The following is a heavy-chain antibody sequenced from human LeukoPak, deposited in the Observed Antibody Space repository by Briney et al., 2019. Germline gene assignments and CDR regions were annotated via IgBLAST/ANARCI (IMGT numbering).Heavy chain of an antibody. CDR3: VREGYCSSTSCYPHWFDP. CDR1: GCTFTSYG. J-gene: IGHJ5*02. D-gene: IGHD2-2*01. Sequence: GASVKVSCKASGCTFTSYGISWVRQAPGQGLEWMGWISAYNGNTNYAQKLQGRVTMTTDTSTSTAYMELRSLRSDDTAVYYCVREGYCSSTSCYPHWFDPWGQGTLVTVSS. CDR2: ISAYNGNT. V-gene: IGHV1-18*01.